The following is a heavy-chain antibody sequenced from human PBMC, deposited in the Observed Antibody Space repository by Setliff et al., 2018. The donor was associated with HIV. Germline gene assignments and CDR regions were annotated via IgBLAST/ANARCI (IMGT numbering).Heavy chain of an antibody. J-gene: IGHJ4*02. CDR2: IIPVFGTS. D-gene: IGHD4-17*01. Sequence: SVKVSCKASGRTFNNYGVNWVRQAPGQGLEWMGGIIPVFGTSNYARKFQGRLAITADESTGTAYMDLSSLTSEDTAMYYCARSRSPYGEKYYFDSWGQGTLVTVSS. CDR1: GRTFNNYG. V-gene: IGHV1-69*13. CDR3: ARSRSPYGEKYYFDS.